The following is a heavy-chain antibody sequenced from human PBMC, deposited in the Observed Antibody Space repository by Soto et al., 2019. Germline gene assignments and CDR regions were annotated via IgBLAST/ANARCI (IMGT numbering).Heavy chain of an antibody. CDR1: GFSFSDNW. D-gene: IGHD3-22*01. CDR3: TTEENYYDSSGYYLIGY. V-gene: IGHV3-15*07. CDR2: IKSKTDGGTT. Sequence: GGSLRLSCAASGFSFSDNWMHWLRQAPGKGLEWVGRIKSKTDGGTTDYAAPVKGRFTISRDDSKNTLYLQMNSLKTEDTAVYYCTTEENYYDSSGYYLIGYWGQGTLVTVSS. J-gene: IGHJ4*02.